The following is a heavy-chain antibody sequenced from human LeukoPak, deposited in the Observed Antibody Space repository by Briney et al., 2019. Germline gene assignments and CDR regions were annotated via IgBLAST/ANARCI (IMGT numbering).Heavy chain of an antibody. D-gene: IGHD6-13*01. CDR2: ISASGYST. CDR1: GFTFSSYA. Sequence: GGSLRLSCAASGFTFSSYAMSLVRQAPGKGLEWVSAISASGYSTYYADSVKGRFTTSRDNAKNTLYLQMNSLRAEDTAVYYCARGKQDFDNWGQGTAVTVSS. V-gene: IGHV3-23*01. J-gene: IGHJ4*02. CDR3: ARGKQDFDN.